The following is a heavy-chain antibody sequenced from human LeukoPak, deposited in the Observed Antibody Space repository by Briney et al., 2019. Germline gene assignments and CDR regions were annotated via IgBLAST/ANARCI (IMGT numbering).Heavy chain of an antibody. CDR3: ARLRGSSWDPFDY. Sequence: GRSLRLSCTASGFTFGDYAMSWVRQAPGKGLEWVSGIRGSGDSTYYADSVKGRFTTSRDNSKNTLYLQMNSLRAEDTAVYYCARLRGSSWDPFDYWGQGALVSVSS. V-gene: IGHV3-23*01. D-gene: IGHD6-13*01. J-gene: IGHJ4*02. CDR2: IRGSGDST. CDR1: GFTFGDYA.